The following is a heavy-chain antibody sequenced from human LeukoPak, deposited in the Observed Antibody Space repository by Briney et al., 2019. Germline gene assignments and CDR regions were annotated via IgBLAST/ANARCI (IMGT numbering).Heavy chain of an antibody. D-gene: IGHD6-13*01. CDR1: GFTLSSYD. Sequence: GGSLRLSCAASGFTLSSYDMHWVRQATGKGLEWVSAIGTAGDTYYPGSVKGRFTISRENAKNSLYLQMNSLRAEDTAVYYCARMVHGSSWVDYWGQGTLVTVSS. CDR3: ARMVHGSSWVDY. J-gene: IGHJ4*02. CDR2: IGTAGDT. V-gene: IGHV3-13*01.